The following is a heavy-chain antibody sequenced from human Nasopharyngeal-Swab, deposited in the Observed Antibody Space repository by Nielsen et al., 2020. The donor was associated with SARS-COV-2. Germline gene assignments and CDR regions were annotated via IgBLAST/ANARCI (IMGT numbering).Heavy chain of an antibody. Sequence: ASVKVSCKASGYTFTSYYMHWVRQAPAQGIEWMGIINPSGGSTSYAQKFQGRVTMTRNTSISTAYMELSGLRSDDTAVYYCARLFHYYDSSGYLYWGQGTLVTVSS. D-gene: IGHD3-22*01. V-gene: IGHV1-46*01. J-gene: IGHJ4*02. CDR1: GYTFTSYY. CDR3: ARLFHYYDSSGYLY. CDR2: INPSGGST.